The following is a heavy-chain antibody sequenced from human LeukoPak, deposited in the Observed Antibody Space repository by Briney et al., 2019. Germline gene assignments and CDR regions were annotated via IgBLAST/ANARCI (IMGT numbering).Heavy chain of an antibody. V-gene: IGHV4-4*07. J-gene: IGHJ3*02. CDR1: GGSISSHY. D-gene: IGHD3-22*01. CDR3: VRGLYDSSTYRAFHI. CDR2: IYISGST. Sequence: PSETLSLTCTVSGGSISSHYWSWIRLPAGKGLEWLGRIYISGSTNSNPSLKSRVTMSVDTSKNQFSLMLSSVTAADTAVYYCVRGLYDSSTYRAFHIWGQGTMVTVSS.